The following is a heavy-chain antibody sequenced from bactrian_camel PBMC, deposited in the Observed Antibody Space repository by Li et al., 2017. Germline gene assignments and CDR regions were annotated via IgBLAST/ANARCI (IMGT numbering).Heavy chain of an antibody. V-gene: IGHV3S55*01. Sequence: VQLVESGVGSVQAGGSLRLSCAASGYTYSTYSMGWFRQAPGKEREAVATIDNERRSTYADSVKGRFAISRDNAKNTLYLELNNLKTEDTAMYYCGKPGGSWRGVPLDWGQGTQVTVS. CDR2: IDNERRS. J-gene: IGHJ4*01. CDR3: GKPGGSWRGVPLD. D-gene: IGHD5*01. CDR1: GYTYSTYS.